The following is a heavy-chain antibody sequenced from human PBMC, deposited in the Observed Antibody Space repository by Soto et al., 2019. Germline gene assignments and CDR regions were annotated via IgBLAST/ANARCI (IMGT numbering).Heavy chain of an antibody. CDR2: ISGSDGVT. CDR1: GFIFTTNG. CDR3: AWRSGAYYDF. J-gene: IGHJ4*02. Sequence: LRLSCAGPGFIFTTNGMSWVRQAPGKGLEWVSGISGSDGVTHYADSVKGRFTLSRDTSKNMLYLQMNSLRADDTAAYHCAWRSGAYYDFWGPGTLVTVSS. D-gene: IGHD6-19*01. V-gene: IGHV3-23*01.